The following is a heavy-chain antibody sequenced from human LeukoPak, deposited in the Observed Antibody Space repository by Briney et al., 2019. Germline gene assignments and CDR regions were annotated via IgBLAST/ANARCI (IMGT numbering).Heavy chain of an antibody. J-gene: IGHJ4*02. V-gene: IGHV3-23*01. CDR3: AKGRTSWPPREVFDY. CDR1: GYSINIGYY. CDR2: ISGSGGST. D-gene: IGHD2-2*01. Sequence: PSETLSLTCSVSGYSINIGYYWGWIRQPPGRGLEWVSAISGSGGSTYYADSVKGRFTISRDNSKTTLYLQMNGLRAEDTAVYYCAKGRTSWPPREVFDYWGQGTLVTVSS.